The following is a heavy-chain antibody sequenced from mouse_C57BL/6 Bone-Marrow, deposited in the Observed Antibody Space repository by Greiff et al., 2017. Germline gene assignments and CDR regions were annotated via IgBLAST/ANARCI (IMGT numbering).Heavy chain of an antibody. V-gene: IGHV1-69*01. CDR1: GYTFTSYW. CDR3: ARGVTTVESWFAY. J-gene: IGHJ3*01. Sequence: QVQLQQPGAELVMPGASVKLSCKASGYTFTSYWMHWVKQRPGQGLEWIGEIDPSDSYTNYNQKFQGKSTLTVDKSSSTAYLQLSSLTSEDSAVYYCARGVTTVESWFAYWGQGTLVTVSA. CDR2: IDPSDSYT. D-gene: IGHD1-1*01.